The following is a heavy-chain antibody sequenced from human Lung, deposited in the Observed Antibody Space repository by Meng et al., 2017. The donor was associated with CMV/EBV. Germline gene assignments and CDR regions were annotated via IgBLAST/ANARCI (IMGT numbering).Heavy chain of an antibody. CDR2: IKQDGSEK. V-gene: IGHV3-7*01. CDR3: ARPLDGDSKSYFYYGMDF. J-gene: IGHJ6*02. Sequence: GGSLRLSCAASGFTFRGYWMSWVRQAPGKGLKWVANIKQDGSEKYYVDSVKGRFTISRDNADNSLYLQMNNLRPEDTAVYYCARPLDGDSKSYFYYGMDFWGQGXTVTVSS. CDR1: GFTFRGYW. D-gene: IGHD5-24*01.